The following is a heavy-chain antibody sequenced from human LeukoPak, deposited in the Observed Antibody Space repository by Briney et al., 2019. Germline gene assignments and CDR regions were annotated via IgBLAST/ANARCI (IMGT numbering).Heavy chain of an antibody. CDR1: GGSITSNSYY. CDR2: IYYSGST. Sequence: SETLSLTCTVSGGSITSNSYYWAWIRQPPGKGLEWIGNIYYSGSTYYNPSLKSRVSISVDTSKNQFSLKLSSVTAADTAVYYCARDARVQKWFGELLKTTTYYFDYWGQGTLVTVSS. V-gene: IGHV4-39*07. CDR3: ARDARVQKWFGELLKTTTYYFDY. D-gene: IGHD3-10*01. J-gene: IGHJ4*02.